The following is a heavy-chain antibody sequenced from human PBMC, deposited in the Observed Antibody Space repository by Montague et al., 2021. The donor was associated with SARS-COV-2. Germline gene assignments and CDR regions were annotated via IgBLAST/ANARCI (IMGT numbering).Heavy chain of an antibody. CDR1: SGSIISSGYY. CDR2: IYYSGTT. CDR3: ARGMIRGVTTPFGY. D-gene: IGHD3-10*01. V-gene: IGHV4-39*02. Sequence: SETLSLTCSVSSGSIISSGYYWGWIRQPPGKELEWIGNIYYSGTTYYNPSLQSRGTISVDTSKNHLSLRLSSVTAADTAVYFCARGMIRGVTTPFGYWGQRSQVTVSP. J-gene: IGHJ4*02.